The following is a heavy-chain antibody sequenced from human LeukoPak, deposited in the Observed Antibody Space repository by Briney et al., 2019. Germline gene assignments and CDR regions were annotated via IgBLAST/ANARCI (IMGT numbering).Heavy chain of an antibody. D-gene: IGHD4-17*01. Sequence: GGSLRLSCAASGFTFSSYSMNWVRHAPGKGLEWVSSISSSSSYIYYADSVKGRFTISRDNAKNSLYLQMNSLRAEDTAVYYCARVVEEMYGDYPFDYWGQGTLVTVSS. CDR3: ARVVEEMYGDYPFDY. CDR1: GFTFSSYS. V-gene: IGHV3-21*01. CDR2: ISSSSSYI. J-gene: IGHJ4*02.